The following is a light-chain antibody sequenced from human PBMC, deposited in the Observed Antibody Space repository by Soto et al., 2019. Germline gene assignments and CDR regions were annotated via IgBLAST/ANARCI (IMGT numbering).Light chain of an antibody. V-gene: IGLV2-14*01. CDR1: SSDVGGYNY. Sequence: QSALTQPASVSGSPGQSISISCTGTSSDVGGYNYVSWYQQHPGKAPKLIIYEVNNRPSGVSNRFSGSKSGNTASLTISGLQAEDEADYYCSSYTSSGTYVFATGTKVTVL. J-gene: IGLJ1*01. CDR2: EVN. CDR3: SSYTSSGTYV.